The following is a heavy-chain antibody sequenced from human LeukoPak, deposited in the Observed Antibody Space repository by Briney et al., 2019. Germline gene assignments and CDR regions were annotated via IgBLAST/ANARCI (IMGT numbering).Heavy chain of an antibody. D-gene: IGHD6-19*01. J-gene: IGHJ5*02. CDR1: GFTFSSYG. V-gene: IGHV3-30*18. CDR2: ISYDGSNK. CDR3: AKEVGSGWYNWFDP. Sequence: PGGSLRLSCAASGFTFSSYGMHWVRQAPGKGLEWVAVISYDGSNKYYADSVKGRFTISRDNSKNTLYLQMNSLRAEDTAVYYCAKEVGSGWYNWFDPWGQGTLVTVSS.